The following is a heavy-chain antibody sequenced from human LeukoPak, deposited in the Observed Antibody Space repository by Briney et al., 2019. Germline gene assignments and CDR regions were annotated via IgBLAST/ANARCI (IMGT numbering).Heavy chain of an antibody. D-gene: IGHD1-26*01. V-gene: IGHV3-53*01. CDR2: IYSGGST. Sequence: GGSLRLSCVASGFSFSNYAMSWVRQAPGKGLEWVSVIYSGGSTYYADSVKGRFTISRDNSKNTLYLQMNSLRVEDTAVYYCARDFSGRGDAFDIWGQGTMVTVSS. CDR1: GFSFSNYA. J-gene: IGHJ3*02. CDR3: ARDFSGRGDAFDI.